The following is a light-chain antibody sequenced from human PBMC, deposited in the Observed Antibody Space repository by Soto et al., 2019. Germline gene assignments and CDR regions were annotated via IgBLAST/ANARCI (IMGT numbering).Light chain of an antibody. Sequence: DIQMTQPPSSLSASVGDRVTITCRASQSISFYLNWYQQKPGNAPKVLIYAASNLQTGVPSRFSGSGSGTDFTLTINSLQPEDFATYSCQQSYSTPITFGQGTRLEIK. V-gene: IGKV1-39*01. CDR1: QSISFY. J-gene: IGKJ5*01. CDR2: AAS. CDR3: QQSYSTPIT.